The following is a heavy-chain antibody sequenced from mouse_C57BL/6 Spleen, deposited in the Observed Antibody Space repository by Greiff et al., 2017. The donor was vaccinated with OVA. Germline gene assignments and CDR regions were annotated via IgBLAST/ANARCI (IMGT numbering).Heavy chain of an antibody. J-gene: IGHJ2*01. CDR1: GYTFTDYE. Sequence: VQLQQSGAELVRPGASVTLSCKASGYTFTDYEMHWVKQTPVHGLEWIGAIDPETGGTAYNQKFKGKAILTADKSSSTAYMELSSLTSEDSAVYFCARWGYYGSSYYFDYWGQGTTLTVSS. V-gene: IGHV1-15*01. CDR2: IDPETGGT. CDR3: ARWGYYGSSYYFDY. D-gene: IGHD1-1*01.